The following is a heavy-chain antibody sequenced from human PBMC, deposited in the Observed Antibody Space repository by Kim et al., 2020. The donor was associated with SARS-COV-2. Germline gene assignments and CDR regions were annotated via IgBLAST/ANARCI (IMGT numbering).Heavy chain of an antibody. J-gene: IGHJ4*02. CDR2: ISSSSSTI. V-gene: IGHV3-48*02. D-gene: IGHD3-10*01. CDR1: GFTFSSYS. CDR3: ARDYHYYGSGSYYNSDDY. Sequence: GGSLRLSCAASGFTFSSYSMNWVRQAPGKGLEWVSYISSSSSTIYYADSVKGRFTISRDNAKNSLYLQMNSLRDEDTAVYYCARDYHYYGSGSYYNSDDYWGQGTLVTVSS.